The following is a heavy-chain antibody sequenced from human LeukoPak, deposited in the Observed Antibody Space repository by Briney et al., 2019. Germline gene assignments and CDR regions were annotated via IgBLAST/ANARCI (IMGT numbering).Heavy chain of an antibody. D-gene: IGHD6-13*01. Sequence: GGSLRLSCAASGFTFSSYAMSWVRQAPGKGLEWVSVIYSGGSTYYADSVKGRFTISRDNSKNTLYLQMNSLRAEDTAVYYCARDSWGYSSSWYGYYYYMDVWGKGTTVTISS. CDR1: GFTFSSYA. CDR3: ARDSWGYSSSWYGYYYYMDV. V-gene: IGHV3-66*01. J-gene: IGHJ6*03. CDR2: IYSGGST.